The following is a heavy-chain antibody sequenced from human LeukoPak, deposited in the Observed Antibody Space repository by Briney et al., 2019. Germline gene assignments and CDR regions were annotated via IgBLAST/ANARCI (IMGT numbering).Heavy chain of an antibody. Sequence: VGCLRLSRAASVLTLSRYWVHWVRQVPGRGLMWVSRIDREGCSTSYADAVRGRFTISRDNAKNTVSLQMNSLRAEDTPVYYCARTQYYDSSGYYHYYYAMDVWGQGTTVTVSS. CDR1: VLTLSRYW. J-gene: IGHJ6*02. V-gene: IGHV3-74*01. D-gene: IGHD3-22*01. CDR2: IDREGCST. CDR3: ARTQYYDSSGYYHYYYAMDV.